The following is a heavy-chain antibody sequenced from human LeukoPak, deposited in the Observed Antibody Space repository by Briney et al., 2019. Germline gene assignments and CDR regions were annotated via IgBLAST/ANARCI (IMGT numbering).Heavy chain of an antibody. Sequence: SETLSLTCAVYGGSFSGYYWSWIRQPPGKGLEWIGEINHSGSTNYNPSLKSRVTISVDTSKNQFSLKLSSVTAADTAVFYCARGGYSYGRGRFDPWGQGTLVTVSS. J-gene: IGHJ5*02. CDR2: INHSGST. CDR3: ARGGYSYGRGRFDP. D-gene: IGHD5-18*01. CDR1: GGSFSGYY. V-gene: IGHV4-34*01.